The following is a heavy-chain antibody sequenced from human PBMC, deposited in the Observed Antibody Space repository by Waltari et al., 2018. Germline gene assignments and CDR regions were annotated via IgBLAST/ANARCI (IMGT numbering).Heavy chain of an antibody. V-gene: IGHV4-39*02. Sequence: QLQLQESGPGLVRSSETLSLTCTVSGGSISSSGYYWGWIRQPPGKGLEWIGTIDYSGNTYYNPSLKSRVTISVDTSKRQFSLKLNSVTAADTAVYYCVRDFGDHRTDYWGQGTLVTVSS. CDR2: IDYSGNT. J-gene: IGHJ4*02. CDR1: GGSISSSGYY. CDR3: VRDFGDHRTDY. D-gene: IGHD4-17*01.